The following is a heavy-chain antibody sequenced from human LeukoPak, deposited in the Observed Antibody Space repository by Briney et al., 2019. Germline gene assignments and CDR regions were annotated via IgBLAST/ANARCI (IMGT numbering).Heavy chain of an antibody. CDR3: ARAPPKYFDS. CDR2: ISYDGSNK. Sequence: GGSLRLSCAASGFTFSSYAMHWVRQAPGKGLEWVAVISYDGSNKYYADSVKGRFTISRDNSKNTLYLQMNSLRAEDTAVYYCARAPPKYFDSWGQGTLVTVSS. CDR1: GFTFSSYA. V-gene: IGHV3-30-3*01. J-gene: IGHJ4*02.